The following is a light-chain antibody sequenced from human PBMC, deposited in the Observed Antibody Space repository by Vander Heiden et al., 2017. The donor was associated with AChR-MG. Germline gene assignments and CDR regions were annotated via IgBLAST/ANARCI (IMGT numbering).Light chain of an antibody. CDR1: SSDVGGYNY. Sequence: QSALPQPASVSGSPGQSIPISCTGTSSDVGGYNYVSWYQQHRGKAPKLRIYEVSNRPSGVSNRFSGSKSGNTASLTISGRQAEDEADYYCSSYTSSSTWVFGGGTKLTVL. CDR3: SSYTSSSTWV. CDR2: EVS. V-gene: IGLV2-14*01. J-gene: IGLJ3*02.